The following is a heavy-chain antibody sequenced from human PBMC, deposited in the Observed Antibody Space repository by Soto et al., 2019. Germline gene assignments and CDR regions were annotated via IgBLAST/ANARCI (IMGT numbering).Heavy chain of an antibody. J-gene: IGHJ5*02. Sequence: ASVKVSCKASGYTFTSYGISWVRQAPGQGLEWMGWISAYNGNTNYAQKLQGRVTMTTDTSTSTAYMELRSLRSDDTAVYYCARDGGYCSSTSCYLNWFDPWGPGTLVTVSS. CDR1: GYTFTSYG. V-gene: IGHV1-18*04. D-gene: IGHD2-2*01. CDR3: ARDGGYCSSTSCYLNWFDP. CDR2: ISAYNGNT.